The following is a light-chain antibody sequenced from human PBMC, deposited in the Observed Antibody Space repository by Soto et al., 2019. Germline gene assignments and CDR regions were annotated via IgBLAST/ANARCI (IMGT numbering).Light chain of an antibody. V-gene: IGLV2-14*01. Sequence: QSALTQPASVSGSPGQSITISCTGTSSDVGGYNYVSWYQQHPGKAPKLMIYDVSNRPSGVSNRFSGSKSGNTASLTISGLPAEDEADYYCSSYTFSSTLVVFGGGTKLTVL. CDR3: SSYTFSSTLVV. CDR2: DVS. J-gene: IGLJ2*01. CDR1: SSDVGGYNY.